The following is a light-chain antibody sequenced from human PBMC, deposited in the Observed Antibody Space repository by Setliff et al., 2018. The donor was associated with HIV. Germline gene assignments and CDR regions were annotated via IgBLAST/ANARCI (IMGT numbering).Light chain of an antibody. CDR2: DDS. CDR1: KIGRKS. J-gene: IGLJ1*01. CDR3: QVWDNNGDFYV. Sequence: SYELTQPPSVSVAPGKTARITCGGNKIGRKSVHWYQQKPGQAPVLVVYDDSDQPSKISERFSGSKSGNMATLTINRVEARDEADYYCQVWDNNGDFYVFGRGTKVTVL. V-gene: IGLV3-21*03.